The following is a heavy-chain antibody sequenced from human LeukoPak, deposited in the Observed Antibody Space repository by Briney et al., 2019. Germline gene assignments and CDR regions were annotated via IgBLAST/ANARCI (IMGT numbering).Heavy chain of an antibody. CDR2: IYYSGST. V-gene: IGHV4-39*01. CDR3: ASPYCSGGSCLPYFDY. CDR1: GGSISSSSYY. Sequence: PSETLSLTCTVSGGSISSSSYYWGWIRQSPGKGLEWIGSIYYSGSTYNNPSLKSRVTISVDTSKNQFSLKLSSVTAVDTAVYYCASPYCSGGSCLPYFDYWGQGTLVTVSS. J-gene: IGHJ4*02. D-gene: IGHD2-15*01.